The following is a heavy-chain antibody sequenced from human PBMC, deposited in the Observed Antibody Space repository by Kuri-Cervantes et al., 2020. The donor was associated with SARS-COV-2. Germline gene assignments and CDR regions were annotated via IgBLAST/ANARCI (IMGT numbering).Heavy chain of an antibody. J-gene: IGHJ4*02. V-gene: IGHV4-38-2*02. CDR1: GYSISSGYY. D-gene: IGHD5-18*01. CDR3: ARDFGYLNSYGYD. Sequence: SKTLSLTCTVSGYSISSGYYWGWIRQPPGKGLEWIGSIYHSGSTYYNPSLKSRVTISVDTSKNQFSLELSSVTAADTAVYYCARDFGYLNSYGYDWGQGTLVTVSS. CDR2: IYHSGST.